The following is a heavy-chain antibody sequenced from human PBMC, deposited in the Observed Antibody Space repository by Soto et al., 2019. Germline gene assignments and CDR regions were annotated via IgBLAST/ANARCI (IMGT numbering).Heavy chain of an antibody. Sequence: GGSLRLSCAASGFTFSSYAMSWVRQAPGKGLEWVSSISGSGSSTYYADSVKGRFTISRDNSKNTLYVQMNSLRAGDTAIYYCAKEESGDSPPYDYWGQGTLVTVSS. CDR1: GFTFSSYA. CDR2: ISGSGSST. J-gene: IGHJ4*02. CDR3: AKEESGDSPPYDY. D-gene: IGHD1-26*01. V-gene: IGHV3-23*01.